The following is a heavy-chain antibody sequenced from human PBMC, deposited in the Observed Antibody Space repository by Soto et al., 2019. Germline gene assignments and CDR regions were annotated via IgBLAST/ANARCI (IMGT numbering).Heavy chain of an antibody. CDR1: GYTFTRYA. CDR2: INAGNGNT. CDR3: ARGVAGPLHWFDP. D-gene: IGHD6-19*01. J-gene: IGHJ5*02. V-gene: IGHV1-3*01. Sequence: QVQLVQSGAEVKKPGASVKVSCKASGYTFTRYAMHWVRQAPGQRLEWMGWINAGNGNTKYSQKFQGRVTITRDTSASTAYMELSSLRSEDTAVYYCARGVAGPLHWFDPWGQGTLVTVSS.